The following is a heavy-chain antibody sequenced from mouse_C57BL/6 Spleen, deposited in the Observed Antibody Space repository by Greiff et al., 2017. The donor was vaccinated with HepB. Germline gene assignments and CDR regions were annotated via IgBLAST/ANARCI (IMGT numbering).Heavy chain of an antibody. CDR1: GYSFTGYY. D-gene: IGHD2-1*01. V-gene: IGHV1-42*01. J-gene: IGHJ4*01. CDR2: INPSTGGT. Sequence: EVQLQQSGPELVKPGASVKISCKASGYSFTGYYMNWVKQSPEKSLEWIGEINPSTGGTTYNQKFKAKATLTVDKSSSTAYMQLKSLTSDDSAVYYCARRPIYYGLYYAMDYWGQGTSVTVSS. CDR3: ARRPIYYGLYYAMDY.